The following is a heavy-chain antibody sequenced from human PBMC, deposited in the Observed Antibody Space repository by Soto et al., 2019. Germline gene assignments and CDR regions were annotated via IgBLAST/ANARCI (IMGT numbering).Heavy chain of an antibody. CDR3: AKVGRNWNPDY. Sequence: GGPLNSSCPAPGTGSITNGMHWARQAPGRGLEGVIFISNDGSNKFYLDSVKGRFSISRDNYMNTLYLQMNSLRPEDPATYYCAKVGRNWNPDYWGQGTLVTVSS. J-gene: IGHJ4*02. CDR1: GTGSITNG. D-gene: IGHD1-20*01. V-gene: IGHV3-30*18. CDR2: ISNDGSNK.